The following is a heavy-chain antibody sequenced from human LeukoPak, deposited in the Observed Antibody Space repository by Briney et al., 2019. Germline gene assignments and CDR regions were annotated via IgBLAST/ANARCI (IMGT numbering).Heavy chain of an antibody. CDR3: ARAYYYDSSGYYKKYYFDY. J-gene: IGHJ4*02. CDR1: GFTFSSYG. CDR2: IWYDGSNK. Sequence: GGSLRLSCAASGFTFSSYGMHWVRQAPGKGLEWVAVIWYDGSNKYYADSVKGRFTISRDNSKNTLYLQMNSLRAEDTAVYYCARAYYYDSSGYYKKYYFDYRGQGTLVTVSS. D-gene: IGHD3-22*01. V-gene: IGHV3-33*01.